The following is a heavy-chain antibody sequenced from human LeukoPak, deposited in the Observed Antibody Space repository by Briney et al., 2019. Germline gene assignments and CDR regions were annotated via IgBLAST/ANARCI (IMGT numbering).Heavy chain of an antibody. CDR3: ARTVAGVGDY. CDR1: GGSIISSSYY. Sequence: SETLSLTCTVSGGSIISSSYYWGWIRQPPGKGLEWIGSIYYSGSTYYNPSFKSRVTISVDTSKNQFSLKLSSVTAADTAVYYCARTVAGVGDYWGQGTLVTVSS. D-gene: IGHD6-19*01. J-gene: IGHJ4*02. V-gene: IGHV4-39*01. CDR2: IYYSGST.